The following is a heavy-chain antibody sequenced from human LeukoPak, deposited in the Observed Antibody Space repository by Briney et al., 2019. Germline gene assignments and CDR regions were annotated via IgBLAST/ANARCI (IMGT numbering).Heavy chain of an antibody. CDR3: ARDPGSIYGSGSYWDY. D-gene: IGHD3-10*01. Sequence: SETLSLTCTVSGGSISSHYWSWIRQPPGKGLEWNGYIYYSGSTNYNPSLKSRVTISVDTSKNQFSLKLSSVTAADTAVYYCARDPGSIYGSGSYWDYWGQGTLVTVSS. CDR1: GGSISSHY. V-gene: IGHV4-59*11. J-gene: IGHJ4*02. CDR2: IYYSGST.